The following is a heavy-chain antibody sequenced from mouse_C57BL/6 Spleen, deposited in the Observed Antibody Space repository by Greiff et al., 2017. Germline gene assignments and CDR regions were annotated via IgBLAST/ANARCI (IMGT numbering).Heavy chain of an antibody. CDR1: GFTFSDYG. D-gene: IGHD2-2*01. V-gene: IGHV5-17*01. Sequence: EVKLMESGGGLVKPGGSLKLSCAASGFTFSDYGMHWVRQAPETGLEWVAYISSGSSTIYYADTVKGRFTISRDNAKNTLFLQMTSLRSEDTAMYYCARWGYRDYAMDYWGQGTSVTVSS. CDR2: ISSGSSTI. J-gene: IGHJ4*01. CDR3: ARWGYRDYAMDY.